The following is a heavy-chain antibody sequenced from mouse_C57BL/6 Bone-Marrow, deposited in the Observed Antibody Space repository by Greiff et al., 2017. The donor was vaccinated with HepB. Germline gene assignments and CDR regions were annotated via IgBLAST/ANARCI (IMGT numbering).Heavy chain of an antibody. CDR3: APYYYGSSHWYFDV. Sequence: VQLQQPGAELVKPGASVKLSCKASGYTFTSYWMHWVKQRPGQGLEWIGMIHPNSGSTNYNEKFKSKATLTVDKSSSSAYMQHSSLTSEDSAVYYCAPYYYGSSHWYFDVWGTGTTVTVSS. V-gene: IGHV1-64*01. CDR1: GYTFTSYW. CDR2: IHPNSGST. J-gene: IGHJ1*03. D-gene: IGHD1-1*01.